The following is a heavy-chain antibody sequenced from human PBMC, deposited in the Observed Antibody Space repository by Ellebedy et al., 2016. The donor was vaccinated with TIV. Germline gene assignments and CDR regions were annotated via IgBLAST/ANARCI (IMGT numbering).Heavy chain of an antibody. D-gene: IGHD3-10*01. J-gene: IGHJ4*02. CDR1: GFTFSNYA. CDR3: AKGGVVREPIDY. V-gene: IGHV3-30*02. Sequence: GESLKISCAVSGFTFSNYAMSWVRQAPGKGLEWVIFIRSDGSNKYYADSVKGRFTISRDNTKNTLYLQMNSLRAEDTAVYYCAKGGVVREPIDYWGQGTLVTVSS. CDR2: IRSDGSNK.